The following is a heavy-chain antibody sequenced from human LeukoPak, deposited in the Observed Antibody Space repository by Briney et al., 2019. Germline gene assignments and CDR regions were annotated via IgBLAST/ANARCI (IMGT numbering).Heavy chain of an antibody. CDR1: GFTFSSYW. Sequence: GGSLRFSCAASGFTFSSYWMSWVRQAPGKGLEWVANIKQDGSEKYYVDSVKGRFTISRDNAKNSLYLQMNSLRAEDTAVYYCARGGITIFGVVTLAPAGFDYWGQGTLVTVSS. D-gene: IGHD3-3*01. V-gene: IGHV3-7*01. CDR3: ARGGITIFGVVTLAPAGFDY. J-gene: IGHJ4*02. CDR2: IKQDGSEK.